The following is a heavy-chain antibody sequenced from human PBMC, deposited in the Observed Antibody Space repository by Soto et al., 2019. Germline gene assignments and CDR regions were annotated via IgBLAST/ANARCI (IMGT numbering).Heavy chain of an antibody. D-gene: IGHD4-17*01. V-gene: IGHV4-61*01. CDR3: ARAYGDYFNWFDP. J-gene: IGHJ5*02. CDR1: GGSVSSGSYY. Sequence: QVQLQESGPGLVKPSETLSLTCTVSGGSVSSGSYYWSWIRHPPGKGLEWIGYIYYSGSTNYNPSLKRRVTISVDTSKNLFSLKLSSVTAADTAVYYCARAYGDYFNWFDPGGQGTLVTVSS. CDR2: IYYSGST.